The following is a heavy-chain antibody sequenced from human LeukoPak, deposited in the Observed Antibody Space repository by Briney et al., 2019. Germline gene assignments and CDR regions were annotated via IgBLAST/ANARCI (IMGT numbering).Heavy chain of an antibody. CDR3: ARAGVPAAIYAFDI. CDR2: IYTSGST. CDR1: GGSISSYY. D-gene: IGHD2-2*02. Sequence: TSETLSLTCTVSGGSISSYYWSWIRQPAGKGLEWIGRIYTSGSTNYNPSLKSRVTMSVDTSKNQFSLKLSSVTAADTAVYYCARAGVPAAIYAFDIWGQGTMVTVSS. V-gene: IGHV4-4*07. J-gene: IGHJ3*02.